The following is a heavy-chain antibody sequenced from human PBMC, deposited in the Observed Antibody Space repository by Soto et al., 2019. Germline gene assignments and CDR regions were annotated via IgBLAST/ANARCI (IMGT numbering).Heavy chain of an antibody. Sequence: QVQLVQSGAEVKKPGASVKVSCKASGYTFTGYYMHWVRQAPGQGLEWMGWINPNSGGTNYAQKFQGWVTMTRDTSISTAYMELSRLRSDDTAVYYCARGGLLWFGEPRLFYYYYGMDVWGQGTTVTVSS. D-gene: IGHD3-10*01. V-gene: IGHV1-2*04. CDR2: INPNSGGT. CDR1: GYTFTGYY. J-gene: IGHJ6*02. CDR3: ARGGLLWFGEPRLFYYYYGMDV.